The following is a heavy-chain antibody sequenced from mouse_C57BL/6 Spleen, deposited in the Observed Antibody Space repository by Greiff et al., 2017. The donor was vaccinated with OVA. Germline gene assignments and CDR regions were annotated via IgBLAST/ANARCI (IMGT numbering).Heavy chain of an antibody. CDR1: GYSFTGYY. Sequence: EVQLQQSGPELVKPGASVKISCKASGYSFTGYYMNWVKQSPEKSLEWIGEINPSTGGTTYNQKFKAKATLTVDKSSSTAYMQLKSLTSEDSAVYYCASTGTDPAWFAYWGQGTLVTVSA. CDR2: INPSTGGT. V-gene: IGHV1-42*01. CDR3: ASTGTDPAWFAY. J-gene: IGHJ3*01. D-gene: IGHD4-1*02.